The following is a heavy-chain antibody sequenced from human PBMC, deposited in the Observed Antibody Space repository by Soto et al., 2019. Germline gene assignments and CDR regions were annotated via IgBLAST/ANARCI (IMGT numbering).Heavy chain of an antibody. CDR2: IWYDGSNK. V-gene: IGHV3-33*01. Sequence: GGSLRLSCAASGFTFSSYGMHWVRQAPGKGLEWVAVIWYDGSNKYYADSVKGRFTISRDNSKNTLYLQMNSLRAEDTAVYYCARDHFTVTTVTSTGFDPWGQGTLVTVSS. CDR3: ARDHFTVTTVTSTGFDP. CDR1: GFTFSSYG. D-gene: IGHD4-17*01. J-gene: IGHJ5*02.